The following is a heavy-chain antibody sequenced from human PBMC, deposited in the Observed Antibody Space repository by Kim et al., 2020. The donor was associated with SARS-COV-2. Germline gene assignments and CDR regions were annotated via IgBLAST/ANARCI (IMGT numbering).Heavy chain of an antibody. V-gene: IGHV4-4*09. CDR3: AGTARGANFDY. D-gene: IGHD1-26*01. Sequence: PSLRSRDTIPVDTSKTQFSLKLSSVTAADTAVYYCAGTARGANFDYWGRGALVTVSS. J-gene: IGHJ4*02.